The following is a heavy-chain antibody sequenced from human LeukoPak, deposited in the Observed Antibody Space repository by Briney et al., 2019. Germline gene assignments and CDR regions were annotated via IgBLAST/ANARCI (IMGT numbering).Heavy chain of an antibody. V-gene: IGHV3-30*18. CDR3: AKDLRPQRVGATAADY. Sequence: GGSLRLSCAASGFTFSSYGMHWVRQAPGKGLEWVAVISYDGSNKYYADSVKGRFTISRDNSKNSLYLQMNSLRAEDTAVYYCAKDLRPQRVGATAADYWGQGTLVTVSS. D-gene: IGHD1-26*01. CDR1: GFTFSSYG. J-gene: IGHJ4*02. CDR2: ISYDGSNK.